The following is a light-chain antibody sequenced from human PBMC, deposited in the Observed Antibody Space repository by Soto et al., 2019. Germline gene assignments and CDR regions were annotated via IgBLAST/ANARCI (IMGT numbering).Light chain of an antibody. CDR2: EAS. CDR1: QTISSW. Sequence: DIQMTQSPSTLSGSVGDRVTITCRASQTISSWLAWYQQKPGKAPKLLIYEASRLESGVPSRISGSGSGTEFTLTISSLQPDDFATYYCQQYTSYPWTFGQGTKVDI. J-gene: IGKJ1*01. CDR3: QQYTSYPWT. V-gene: IGKV1-5*03.